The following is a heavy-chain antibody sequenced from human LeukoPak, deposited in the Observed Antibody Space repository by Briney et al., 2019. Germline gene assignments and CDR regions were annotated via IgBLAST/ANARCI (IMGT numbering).Heavy chain of an antibody. V-gene: IGHV1-18*01. Sequence: GASVKVSCKASGYTFTSYAFSWVRQAPGQGLEWMGWISAYNGNTNYAQKLQGRVTMTTDTSTSTAYMELRSLRSDDTAVYYCARDLGCSSTSCPGELDYWGQGTLVTVSS. CDR3: ARDLGCSSTSCPGELDY. J-gene: IGHJ4*02. CDR2: ISAYNGNT. D-gene: IGHD2-2*01. CDR1: GYTFTSYA.